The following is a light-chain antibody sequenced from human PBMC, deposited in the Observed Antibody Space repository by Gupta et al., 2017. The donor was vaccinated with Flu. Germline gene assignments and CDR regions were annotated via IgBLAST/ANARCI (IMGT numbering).Light chain of an antibody. CDR3: QQGYKIPRT. V-gene: IGKV1-39*01. J-gene: IGKJ2*02. Sequence: DIKMTQSPSSLSASVGDRVTITCRASQSIANYLNWYQQKPGTAPKLLIYTASNLPSGVPTRFSGNGSGADFPPTISSLQSEDFATYYRQQGYKIPRTFGQGTKLGIK. CDR1: QSIANY. CDR2: TAS.